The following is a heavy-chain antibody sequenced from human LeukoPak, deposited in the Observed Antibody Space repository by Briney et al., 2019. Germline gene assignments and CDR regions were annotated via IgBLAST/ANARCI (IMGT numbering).Heavy chain of an antibody. Sequence: SETLSLTCTVSGGSISSYSWNWIRQSPGKGLEWIGYINYSGITNYNPSLKSRVSISLDTSKNQFSMELSSVTAADTAVYYCAGRRAWLAFDFWGQGTLVTVSS. CDR2: INYSGIT. CDR1: GGSISSYS. CDR3: AGRRAWLAFDF. D-gene: IGHD5-18*01. J-gene: IGHJ4*02. V-gene: IGHV4-59*01.